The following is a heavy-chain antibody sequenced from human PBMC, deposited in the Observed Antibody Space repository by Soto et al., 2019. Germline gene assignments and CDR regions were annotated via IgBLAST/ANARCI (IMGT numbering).Heavy chain of an antibody. CDR3: AREFSWFGELMASDY. J-gene: IGHJ4*02. CDR1: GYTFTSYA. CDR2: INAGNGNT. Sequence: QVQLVQSGAEVKKPGASVKVSCKASGYTFTSYAMHWVRQAPGQRLEWMGWINAGNGNTKYSQKFQGRVTITRDTSASTAYMELSSLRSEDKAVYYCAREFSWFGELMASDYWGQGTLVTVSS. D-gene: IGHD3-10*01. V-gene: IGHV1-3*01.